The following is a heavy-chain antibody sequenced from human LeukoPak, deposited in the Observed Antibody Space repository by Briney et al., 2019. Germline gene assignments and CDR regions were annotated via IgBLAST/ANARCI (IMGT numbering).Heavy chain of an antibody. J-gene: IGHJ6*04. CDR3: ARDGIPNYRTGWVYMDV. D-gene: IGHD6-25*01. CDR1: GFSFSSYA. V-gene: IGHV3-48*03. Sequence: PGGSLRLSCAASGFSFSSYAMHWVRQAPGKGLEWISYIYSSGTITHYADFVEGRFTISRDNAKNSLYLQVTNLRSEDAGVYYCARDGIPNYRTGWVYMDVWGKGTTVIISS. CDR2: IYSSGTIT.